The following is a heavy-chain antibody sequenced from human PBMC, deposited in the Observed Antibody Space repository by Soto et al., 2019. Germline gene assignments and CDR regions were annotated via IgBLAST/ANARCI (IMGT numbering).Heavy chain of an antibody. V-gene: IGHV3-74*01. J-gene: IGHJ4*02. CDR3: ARGVSGYYGFDY. Sequence: EVQLVESGGGPAQFGGSLRLSCAASGFTFSNYWMHSVRQVPGKGMVWVSRIKGDETSTGYEGSVKGRFTSFRDNVKNTLYLQVNSLRAEDTAVYYCARGVSGYYGFDYWGQGTLVTVSS. CDR1: GFTFSNYW. CDR2: IKGDETST. D-gene: IGHD5-12*01.